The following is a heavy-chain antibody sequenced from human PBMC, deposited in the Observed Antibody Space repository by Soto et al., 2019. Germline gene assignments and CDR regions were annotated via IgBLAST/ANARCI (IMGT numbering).Heavy chain of an antibody. J-gene: IGHJ4*02. CDR1: GYTFTSYD. V-gene: IGHV1-8*01. CDR3: ASERTGYFDY. CDR2: INPNSGNT. D-gene: IGHD1-1*01. Sequence: QVQLVQSGAEVKKPGASVKVSCKAAGYTFTSYDSTWLRQATGQGLEWMGWINPNSGNTGYAQKFQGRVTMTRNTSRRIAYMELSSLRAEDLAVYYCASERTGYFDYWGQGTRVTVSS.